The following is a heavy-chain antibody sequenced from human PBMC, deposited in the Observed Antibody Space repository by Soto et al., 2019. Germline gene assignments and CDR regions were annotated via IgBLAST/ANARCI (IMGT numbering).Heavy chain of an antibody. J-gene: IGHJ5*02. Sequence: QVRLVESGGGVVKLGRSLRLSCEASGLTFSSYGIHWARKAPGRGLEWVAVIWYDGSKKYFADSVKGRFSISRDNSKNTLYLLMNSLRAEDTAVYYCARGHGVATTMGWFDPWGQGTLVTVSS. V-gene: IGHV3-33*01. CDR1: GLTFSSYG. CDR2: IWYDGSKK. CDR3: ARGHGVATTMGWFDP. D-gene: IGHD5-12*01.